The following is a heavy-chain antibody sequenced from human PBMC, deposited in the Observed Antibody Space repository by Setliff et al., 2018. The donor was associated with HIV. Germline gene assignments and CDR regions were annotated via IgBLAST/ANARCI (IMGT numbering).Heavy chain of an antibody. J-gene: IGHJ6*03. D-gene: IGHD4-4*01. CDR1: GFTLSSYG. CDR2: ISYDGSNE. CDR3: AKESGLYSNYKYYYYMDV. V-gene: IGHV3-30*18. Sequence: GGSLRLSCAASGFTLSSYGMHWVRQAPGKGLEWVAVISYDGSNEYYADSVKGRFTISRDNSKNTLYLQMNNLRAEDTAVYYCAKESGLYSNYKYYYYMDVWGKGTTVTVSS.